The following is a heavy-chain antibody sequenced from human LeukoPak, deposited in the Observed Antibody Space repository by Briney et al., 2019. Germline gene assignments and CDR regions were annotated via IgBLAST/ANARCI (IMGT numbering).Heavy chain of an antibody. J-gene: IGHJ4*02. Sequence: SETLSLTCNISGASINSDYYWNWFRQPPGKGLEWIAYFYYSGTTYYNPSLKSRLSISVDTSKNQFSLKVTSVTAADTAVYYCARDPIAAAGYWGQGTLVTVSS. D-gene: IGHD6-13*01. V-gene: IGHV4-30-4*08. CDR1: GASINSDYY. CDR3: ARDPIAAAGY. CDR2: FYYSGTT.